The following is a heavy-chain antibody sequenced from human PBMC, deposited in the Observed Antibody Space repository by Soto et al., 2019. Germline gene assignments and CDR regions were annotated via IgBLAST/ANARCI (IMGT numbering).Heavy chain of an antibody. CDR3: ARDYGGNSGGFDY. J-gene: IGHJ4*02. D-gene: IGHD4-17*01. CDR2: IYHSGST. CDR1: GGSISSGGYS. Sequence: QLQLQESGSGLVKPSQTLSLTCAVSGGSISSGGYSWSWIRQPPGKGLEWIGYIYHSGSTYYNPALKSRATISVARPKNQFSLKLSSVTAADTAVYYCARDYGGNSGGFDYWGQGTLVTVSS. V-gene: IGHV4-30-2*01.